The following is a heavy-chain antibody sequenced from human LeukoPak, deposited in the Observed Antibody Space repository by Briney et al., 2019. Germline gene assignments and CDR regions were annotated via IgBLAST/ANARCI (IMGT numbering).Heavy chain of an antibody. CDR2: IQKDGSEK. D-gene: IGHD3-22*01. Sequence: PGGSLRLSCVASGFTFSNYWMSWVRQAPGKGLEWVANIQKDGSEKHYVASVEGRFTISRDNAENSLFLQLNSLRVGDTAVYYCVRLWDSSGIFGYWGQGALVTVSS. J-gene: IGHJ4*02. V-gene: IGHV3-7*01. CDR3: VRLWDSSGIFGY. CDR1: GFTFSNYW.